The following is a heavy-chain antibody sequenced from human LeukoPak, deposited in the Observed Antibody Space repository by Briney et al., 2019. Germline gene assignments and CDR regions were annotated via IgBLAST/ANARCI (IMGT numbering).Heavy chain of an antibody. J-gene: IGHJ6*04. D-gene: IGHD3-10*02. CDR3: AELGITMIGGV. CDR1: GFTFSSYG. Sequence: GGSLRLSCAVSGFTFSSYGMSWVRQAPGKGLEWVSAISGSGGRTNYAHSVKGRFNISRDNAKNSLYLQMNSLGADDTAVYYCAELGITMIGGVWGKRTTVTISS. V-gene: IGHV3-23*01. CDR2: ISGSGGRT.